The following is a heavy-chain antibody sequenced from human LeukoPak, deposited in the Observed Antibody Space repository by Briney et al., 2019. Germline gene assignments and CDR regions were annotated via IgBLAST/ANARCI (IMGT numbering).Heavy chain of an antibody. Sequence: SETLSLTCAVSGGSISSGGYSWSWIRQPPGKGLEWIGYIYHSGSTYYNPSLKSRVTISVDRSKNQFSLKLSSVTAADTAVYYCARDPSTLDIVVVPAAFDYWGQGTLVTVSS. V-gene: IGHV4-30-2*01. D-gene: IGHD2-2*01. CDR3: ARDPSTLDIVVVPAAFDY. J-gene: IGHJ4*02. CDR2: IYHSGST. CDR1: GGSISSGGYS.